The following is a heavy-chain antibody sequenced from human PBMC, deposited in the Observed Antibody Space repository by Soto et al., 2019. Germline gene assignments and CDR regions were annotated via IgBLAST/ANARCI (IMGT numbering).Heavy chain of an antibody. D-gene: IGHD6-19*01. CDR2: ISGGGETT. CDR3: ARGRPSGGAVAAEYF. Sequence: PGGSLILSCEASGFDFSNYAMSWVRQAPGMGLEWVSSISGGGETTSYANSAQGRFTISRDNLKNTLFLQINSLRAEDTAVYYCARGRPSGGAVAAEYFWGQGTLVTVSS. V-gene: IGHV3-23*01. CDR1: GFDFSNYA. J-gene: IGHJ4*01.